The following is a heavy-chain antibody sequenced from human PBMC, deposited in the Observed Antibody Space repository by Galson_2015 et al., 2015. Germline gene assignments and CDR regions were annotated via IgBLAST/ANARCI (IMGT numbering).Heavy chain of an antibody. CDR3: AVGVVPAATQFDY. D-gene: IGHD2-2*01. CDR1: GFPFSSYW. V-gene: IGHV3-7*03. J-gene: IGHJ4*02. CDR2: IKQDGSEK. Sequence: SLRLCCAASGFPFSSYWMSWVRPAPGMGLEWVANIKQDGSEKYYVDSVKGRFTISRDNAKNSLYLQMNSLRAEDTAVYYCAVGVVPAATQFDYWGQGTLVTVSS.